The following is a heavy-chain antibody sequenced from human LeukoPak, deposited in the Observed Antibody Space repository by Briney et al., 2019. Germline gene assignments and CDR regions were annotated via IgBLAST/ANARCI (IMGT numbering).Heavy chain of an antibody. V-gene: IGHV4-34*01. J-gene: IGHJ5*02. CDR1: GGSFSGYY. CDR3: ARGLQFDP. CDR2: INHSGST. Sequence: SETLSLTCAVYGGSFSGYYWSWIRQPPGKGLEWIGEINHSGSTNYNPSLKSRVTISVDTSKNQFSLKLSSVTAADTAVYYCARGLQFDPWGQGTLATVSS.